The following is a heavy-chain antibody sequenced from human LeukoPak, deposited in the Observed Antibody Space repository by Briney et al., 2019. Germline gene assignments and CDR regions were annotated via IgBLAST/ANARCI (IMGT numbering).Heavy chain of an antibody. V-gene: IGHV4-4*09. Sequence: SETLSLTCTVSGGSISSYYWSWIRQPPGKGLEWIGYIYTSGSTNYNPSLKSRVTISVDTSKNQFSLKLSSVTAADTAVYYCARHYGDYSWNWLDPWGQGTLVTVSS. J-gene: IGHJ5*02. CDR3: ARHYGDYSWNWLDP. D-gene: IGHD4-17*01. CDR2: IYTSGST. CDR1: GGSISSYY.